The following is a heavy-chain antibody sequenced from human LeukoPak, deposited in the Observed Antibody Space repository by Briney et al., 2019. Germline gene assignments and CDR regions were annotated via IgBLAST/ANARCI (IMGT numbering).Heavy chain of an antibody. Sequence: SETLSLTCTVSGGSISSGSYYWSWIRQPAGKGLEWIGRIYTSGSTNYNPSLKSRVTISVDTSKNQFSLKLSSVTAADTAVYYCACGELSRCYYYMDVWGKGTTVTVSS. CDR1: GGSISSGSYY. D-gene: IGHD3-16*02. CDR3: ACGELSRCYYYMDV. CDR2: IYTSGST. V-gene: IGHV4-61*02. J-gene: IGHJ6*03.